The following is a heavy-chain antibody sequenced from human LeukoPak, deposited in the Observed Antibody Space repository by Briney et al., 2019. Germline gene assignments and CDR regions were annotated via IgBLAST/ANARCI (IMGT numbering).Heavy chain of an antibody. CDR1: GASFSGYY. V-gene: IGHV4-34*01. CDR2: INHSGST. Sequence: SETLSLTCAVDGASFSGYYWSWISQHPGKWLEWIGEINHSGSTNYNPSLKSRVTLSVDTSKNQFSLKLISVPAADTAVYYCARGTVLLCSGSPYYYDYYGMDVWGQGTTVTVSS. D-gene: IGHD3-10*02. CDR3: ARGTVLLCSGSPYYYDYYGMDV. J-gene: IGHJ6*02.